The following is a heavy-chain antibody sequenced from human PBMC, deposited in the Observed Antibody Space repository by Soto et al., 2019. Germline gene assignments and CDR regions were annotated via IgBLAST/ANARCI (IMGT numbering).Heavy chain of an antibody. V-gene: IGHV3-74*01. CDR2: INSDESST. J-gene: IGHJ4*02. D-gene: IGHD2-2*01. CDR3: ARAGGIYCTTTSCYTYFDS. CDR1: GFTFSNYW. Sequence: EVQLVESGGGLVQPGGSLRLSCAASGFTFSNYWMHWVRQVPGKGLVWVSRINSDESSTNCADSVKGRFTISRDNAKNTLYLPMGSLRAEDTAGYYCARAGGIYCTTTSCYTYFDSWGPGILVTVSS.